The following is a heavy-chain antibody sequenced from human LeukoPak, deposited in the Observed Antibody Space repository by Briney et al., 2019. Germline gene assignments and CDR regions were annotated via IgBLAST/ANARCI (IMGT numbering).Heavy chain of an antibody. Sequence: ASVKVSCKVSGYTLTELSMHWVRQAPGKGLEWMGGFDPEDGETIYAQKFQGRVTMTEDTSTDTAYMELSSLRSEDTAVYYCANVRVLNIVATIRGWFDPWGQGTLVTVSS. CDR3: ANVRVLNIVATIRGWFDP. CDR1: GYTLTELS. J-gene: IGHJ5*02. V-gene: IGHV1-24*01. D-gene: IGHD5-12*01. CDR2: FDPEDGET.